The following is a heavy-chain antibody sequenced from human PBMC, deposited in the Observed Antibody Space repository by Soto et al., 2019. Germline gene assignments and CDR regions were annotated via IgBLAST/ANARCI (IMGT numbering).Heavy chain of an antibody. CDR3: ARVAYSNSLTPLLDY. J-gene: IGHJ4*02. D-gene: IGHD4-4*01. CDR1: GFTFSSYS. Sequence: GGSLRLSCAASGFTFSSYSMNWVRQAPGKGLEWVSSISSSSSYIYYADSVKGRFTISRDNAKNSLYLQMNSLRAEDTAVYYCARVAYSNSLTPLLDYWGQGTLVTVSS. CDR2: ISSSSSYI. V-gene: IGHV3-21*01.